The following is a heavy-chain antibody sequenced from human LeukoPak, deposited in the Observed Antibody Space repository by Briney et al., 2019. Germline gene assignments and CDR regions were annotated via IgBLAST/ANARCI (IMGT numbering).Heavy chain of an antibody. CDR1: GYRFTSYW. V-gene: IGHV5-51*01. Sequence: GESLKISCKGSGYRFTSYWIGWVRPMPGKGLEWMGIIYPGDSDTRYSPSFQGQVTISADKSITTAYLQWSSLKASDAAMYYCARGYDSSWGAFGFWGQGTMVTVSS. CDR2: IYPGDSDT. J-gene: IGHJ3*01. D-gene: IGHD3-22*01. CDR3: ARGYDSSWGAFGF.